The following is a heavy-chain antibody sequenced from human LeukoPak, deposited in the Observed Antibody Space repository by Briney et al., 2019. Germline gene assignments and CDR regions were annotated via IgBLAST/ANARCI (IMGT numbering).Heavy chain of an antibody. V-gene: IGHV3-7*01. D-gene: IGHD3-3*01. CDR1: GFTFSSYW. CDR3: AMVFLEWSGDEDY. CDR2: IKRDGSEK. Sequence: GGSLRLSCAASGFTFSSYWMTWVRQAPGKGLEWVANIKRDGSEKYYVDSVKGRFTISRDNAKNSLYLQMNSLRAEDTAVYYCAMVFLEWSGDEDYWGQGTLVTVSS. J-gene: IGHJ4*02.